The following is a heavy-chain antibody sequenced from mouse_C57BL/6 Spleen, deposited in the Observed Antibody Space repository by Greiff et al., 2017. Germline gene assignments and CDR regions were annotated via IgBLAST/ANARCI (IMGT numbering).Heavy chain of an antibody. CDR2: IDPSDSYT. CDR1: GYTFTSYW. CDR3: ARRIPYYYGSSYGYFDV. D-gene: IGHD1-1*01. V-gene: IGHV1-50*01. Sequence: QVQLQQPGAELVKPGASVKLSCKASGYTFTSYWMQWVKQRPGQGLEWIGEIDPSDSYTNYNQKFKGKATLTVDTSSSTAYMQLSGLTSEDSAVYYCARRIPYYYGSSYGYFDVWGTGTTVTVSS. J-gene: IGHJ1*03.